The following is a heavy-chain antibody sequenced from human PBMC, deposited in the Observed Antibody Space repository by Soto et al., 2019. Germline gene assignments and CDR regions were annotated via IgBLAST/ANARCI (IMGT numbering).Heavy chain of an antibody. D-gene: IGHD2-15*01. CDR2: INHSGGT. J-gene: IGHJ5*02. CDR3: ASRLCSGYCSRVTCNNGFEP. V-gene: IGHV4-34*01. Sequence: PSETLSLTCAVYGGSFSAYYWSWIRQPPGKGLEWIGEINHSGGTSYNPSLKSRVTISVDTSKSQFSLKLTSVTAADTAVYYCASRLCSGYCSRVTCNNGFEPWGKGHMVTVSS. CDR1: GGSFSAYY.